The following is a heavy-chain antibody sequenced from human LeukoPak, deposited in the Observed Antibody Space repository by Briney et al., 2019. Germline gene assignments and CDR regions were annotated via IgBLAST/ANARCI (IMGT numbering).Heavy chain of an antibody. CDR3: ARDRYGDGFAHFDY. CDR2: ITPSGGA. J-gene: IGHJ4*02. CDR1: GYTFTAYA. D-gene: IGHD5-24*01. V-gene: IGHV1-2*02. Sequence: ASVKVSCTSSGYTFTAYAMHWVRQAPGQGLEWMGWITPSGGANYAQKFQGRVTMTRDTSISTAYMDLSRPTSDDTAVYYCARDRYGDGFAHFDYWGQGTLVTVSS.